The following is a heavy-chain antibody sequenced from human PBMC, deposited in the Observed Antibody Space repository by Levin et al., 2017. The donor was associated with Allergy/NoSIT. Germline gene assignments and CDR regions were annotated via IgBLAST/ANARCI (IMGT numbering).Heavy chain of an antibody. CDR2: INSSGGST. CDR3: ARDLLQHCAGGACYYFDY. CDR1: GYTFINHY. V-gene: IGHV1-46*01. D-gene: IGHD2-21*02. J-gene: IGHJ4*02. Sequence: ASVKVSCKASGYTFINHYMHWLRQVPGQGPEWMGIINSSGGSTNYAQKFQGRVTMTRDPSTSTVYMELSSLTSEDTAVYYCARDLLQHCAGGACYYFDYWGQGTLVTVSS.